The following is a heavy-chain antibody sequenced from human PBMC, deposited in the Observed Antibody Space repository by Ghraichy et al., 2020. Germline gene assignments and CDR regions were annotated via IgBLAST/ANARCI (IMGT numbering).Heavy chain of an antibody. D-gene: IGHD6-13*01. V-gene: IGHV4-34*12. CDR2: IVHSGTT. CDR3: ARKASSSWFSGTNDFQH. CDR1: GGSFNGYY. Sequence: SQTLSLTCGVSGGSFNGYYWTWIRQTPGKGLEWIGGIVHSGTTNYNPSLKSRVTISVDTSKKQFSLRLGSVTAADTGVYYCARKASSSWFSGTNDFQHWGQGTPITVSS. J-gene: IGHJ1*01.